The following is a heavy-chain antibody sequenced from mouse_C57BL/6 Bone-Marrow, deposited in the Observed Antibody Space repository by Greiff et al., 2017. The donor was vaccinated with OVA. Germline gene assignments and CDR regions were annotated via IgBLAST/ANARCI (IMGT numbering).Heavy chain of an antibody. CDR1: GFTFSDYG. CDR3: ERPTKGYDGYYFDY. J-gene: IGHJ2*01. CDR2: ISSGSSTI. D-gene: IGHD2-2*01. Sequence: EVMLVESGAGLVKPGGSLKLSCAASGFTFSDYGMHWVRQAPEKGLEWVAYISSGSSTIYYADTVKGRFTISRDNAKNTLFLQMTSLRSEDTAMYYCERPTKGYDGYYFDYWGQGTTLTVSS. V-gene: IGHV5-17*01.